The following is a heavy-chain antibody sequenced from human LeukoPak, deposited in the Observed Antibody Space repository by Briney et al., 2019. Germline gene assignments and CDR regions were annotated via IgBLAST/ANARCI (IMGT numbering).Heavy chain of an antibody. CDR1: GGSFSGYY. Sequence: SETLSLTCAVYGGSFSGYYWSWIRQPPGKGLEWIGSIYHSGRTFYNPSLKSRVTISVDTSKNQFSLKLSSVTAADTAVYYCARLAIAAAGRYYYYYMDVWGKGTTVTISS. J-gene: IGHJ6*03. CDR3: ARLAIAAAGRYYYYYMDV. V-gene: IGHV4-34*01. CDR2: IYHSGRT. D-gene: IGHD6-13*01.